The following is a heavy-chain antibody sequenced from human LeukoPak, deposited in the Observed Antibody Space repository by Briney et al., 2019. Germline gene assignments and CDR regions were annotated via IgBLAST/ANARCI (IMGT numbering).Heavy chain of an antibody. CDR1: GYSFTSYW. V-gene: IGHV5-51*01. D-gene: IGHD3-22*01. CDR3: ARRLGGYYDSSGLLDY. Sequence: GESLKISWKGSGYSFTSYWIGWVRQMPGKGLEGMGIIYPGDSETRYSPSFQGQVTISADKSISTAYLQWSSLKASDTATYYCARRLGGYYDSSGLLDYWGQGTLVTVSS. CDR2: IYPGDSET. J-gene: IGHJ4*02.